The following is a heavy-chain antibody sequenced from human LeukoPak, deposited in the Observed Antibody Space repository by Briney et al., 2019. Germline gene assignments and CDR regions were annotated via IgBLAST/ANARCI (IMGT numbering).Heavy chain of an antibody. J-gene: IGHJ4*02. CDR3: ARQGTYYDILTGYTPNRVDY. D-gene: IGHD3-9*01. CDR2: MYYSGST. CDR1: GGSISSSSYY. Sequence: SETLSLTCTVSGGSISSSSYYWAWIRQPPGKGLEWIGSMYYSGSTYYNPSLKSRVTISVDTSKNQFSLKLSSVTAADTAVYYCARQGTYYDILTGYTPNRVDYWGQGTLVTVSS. V-gene: IGHV4-39*01.